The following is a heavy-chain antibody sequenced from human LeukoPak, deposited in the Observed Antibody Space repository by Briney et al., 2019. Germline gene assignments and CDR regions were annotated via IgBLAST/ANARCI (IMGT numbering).Heavy chain of an antibody. D-gene: IGHD3-10*01. Sequence: PSETLSLTCAVYGGSFSGYYWSWIRQPPGKGLEWIGEINHSGSTNYNPSLKSRVTISVDTSKNQFSLKLSSVTAADTAVYYCARCGPYGSGYWGQGTLVTVSS. V-gene: IGHV4-34*01. CDR3: ARCGPYGSGY. CDR1: GGSFSGYY. J-gene: IGHJ4*02. CDR2: INHSGST.